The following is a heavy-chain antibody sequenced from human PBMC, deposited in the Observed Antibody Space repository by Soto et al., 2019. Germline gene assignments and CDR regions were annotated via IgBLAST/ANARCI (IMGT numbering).Heavy chain of an antibody. Sequence: SETLSLTCTVSGASVSTGAYYWGWVRHRPGRGLEWIGYVYESGYTYYNMSLKSRLTISLDRSNNQFSLGLTSVTAADTAVYYCVRALRHTAMVYPWFDPWGQGTLVTVSS. CDR2: VYESGYT. V-gene: IGHV4-31*03. J-gene: IGHJ5*02. CDR3: VRALRHTAMVYPWFDP. D-gene: IGHD5-18*01. CDR1: GASVSTGAYY.